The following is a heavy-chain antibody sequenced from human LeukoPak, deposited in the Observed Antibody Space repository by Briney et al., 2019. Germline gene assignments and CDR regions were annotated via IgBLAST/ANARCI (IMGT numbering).Heavy chain of an antibody. Sequence: GGSLRLSCAASGFTFSSYSMNWVRQAPGEGLEWFSSISSSSSYIYYADSVKGRFTISRDNAKNSLYLQMNSLRAEDTAVYYCARDLGPQYYYDSSGYYPLGYWGQGTLVTVSS. J-gene: IGHJ4*02. CDR2: ISSSSSYI. CDR1: GFTFSSYS. V-gene: IGHV3-21*01. D-gene: IGHD3-22*01. CDR3: ARDLGPQYYYDSSGYYPLGY.